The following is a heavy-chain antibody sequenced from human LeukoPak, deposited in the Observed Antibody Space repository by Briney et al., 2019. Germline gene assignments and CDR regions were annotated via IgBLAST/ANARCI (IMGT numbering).Heavy chain of an antibody. CDR3: TRTYGDYDYYYGMDV. CDR1: GFIVNDNY. D-gene: IGHD4-17*01. V-gene: IGHV3-66*01. CDR2: VNSGGST. J-gene: IGHJ6*02. Sequence: GGSLRLSCAASGFIVNDNYMAWVRQAPGKGLEWVSVVNSGGSTSHADSVKDRFTISRDNSKNTLFLQMNSLRAEDTALYYCTRTYGDYDYYYGMDVWGQGTTVTVSS.